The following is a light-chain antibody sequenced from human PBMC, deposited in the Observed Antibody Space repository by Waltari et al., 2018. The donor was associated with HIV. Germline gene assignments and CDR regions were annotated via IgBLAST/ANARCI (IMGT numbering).Light chain of an antibody. J-gene: IGLJ1*01. V-gene: IGLV1-44*01. CDR3: ATWDNGLNGRHV. Sequence: HCVLTQPHSASGTPGQRVPISCSGGRSNIGAKLVNWYQLLPGRAPRLLIYATNPRPSGVPDRFSGSKSGTSASLAISGLQSEDEGDYYCATWDNGLNGRHVFGTGTQVTV. CDR2: ATN. CDR1: RSNIGAKL.